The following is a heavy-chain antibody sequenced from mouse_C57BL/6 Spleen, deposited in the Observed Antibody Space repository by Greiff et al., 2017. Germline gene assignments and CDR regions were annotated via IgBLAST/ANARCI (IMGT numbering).Heavy chain of an antibody. J-gene: IGHJ2*01. V-gene: IGHV15-2*01. D-gene: IGHD1-1*01. CDR2: ILPSIGRT. CDR3: ARGDYYGSSYDY. Sequence: VQLQQSGSELRSPGSSVKLSCKDFDSEVFPIAYMSWVRQKPGHGFEWIGGILPSIGRTIYGEKFEDKATLDADTLSNTAYLELNSLTSEDSAIYYCARGDYYGSSYDYGGQGTTLTVSS. CDR1: DSEVFPIAY.